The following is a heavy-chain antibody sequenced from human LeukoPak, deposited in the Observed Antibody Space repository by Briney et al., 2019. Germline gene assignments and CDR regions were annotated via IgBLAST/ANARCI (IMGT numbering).Heavy chain of an antibody. CDR2: IKLDGSET. CDR3: ARGYSYVFY. D-gene: IGHD5-18*01. J-gene: IGHJ4*02. Sequence: GGSLRLSCAASGFTVSTNCMTWVRQAPGKGLEWVANIKLDGSETNYGDSVKGRFTISRDNAKNSLFLQMNSLRAEDTAVYYCARGYSYVFYWGQGTLVSVSS. V-gene: IGHV3-7*04. CDR1: GFTVSTNC.